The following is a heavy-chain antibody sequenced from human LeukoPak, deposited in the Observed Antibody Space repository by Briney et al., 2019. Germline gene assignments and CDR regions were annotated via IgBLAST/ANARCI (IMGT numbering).Heavy chain of an antibody. CDR1: GGSISRYY. CDR2: IYYIGST. V-gene: IGHV4-59*01. J-gene: IGHJ1*01. D-gene: IGHD6-13*01. Sequence: SETLSLTCTVSGGSISRYYWIWIRQPPGKGLEWMGYIYYIGSTNYNPSLKRRVTISEDTSKNQFSLKLSSVTAADTAVYSCARDVSSWLASWGQGTLVTVSS. CDR3: ARDVSSWLAS.